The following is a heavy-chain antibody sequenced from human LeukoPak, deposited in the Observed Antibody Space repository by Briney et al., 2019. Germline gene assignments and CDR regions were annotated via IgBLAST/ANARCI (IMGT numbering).Heavy chain of an antibody. CDR2: INYSGNI. J-gene: IGHJ4*02. CDR3: ARLSDY. V-gene: IGHV4-39*01. Sequence: SETLSLTCTVSGGSISSRNYYWGWIRQPPGKGLEWIGSINYSGNIYYNPSLNSRVTISVDTSKTQFSLKLSSVTAADTAVYYCARLSDYWGQGTLVTVSS. CDR1: GGSISSRNYY.